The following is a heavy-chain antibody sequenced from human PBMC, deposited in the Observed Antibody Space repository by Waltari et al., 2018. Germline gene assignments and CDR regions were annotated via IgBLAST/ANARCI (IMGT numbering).Heavy chain of an antibody. CDR1: GFTFSSYA. CDR2: ISGSGGST. CDR3: AKDWAAALSPLDAFDI. J-gene: IGHJ3*02. V-gene: IGHV3-23*01. Sequence: EVQLLESGGDLVQPGGSLRLSCAASGFTFSSYAMSWVRQAPGKGLEWVSAISGSGGSTYYADSVKGRFTISRDNSKNTLYLQMNSLRAEDTAVYYCAKDWAAALSPLDAFDIWGQGTMVTVSS. D-gene: IGHD6-13*01.